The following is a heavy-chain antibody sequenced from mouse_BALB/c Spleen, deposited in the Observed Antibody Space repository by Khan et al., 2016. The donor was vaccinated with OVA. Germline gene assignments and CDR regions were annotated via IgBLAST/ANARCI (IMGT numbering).Heavy chain of an antibody. CDR3: TRLAYYYDSEGFAY. J-gene: IGHJ3*01. CDR2: VSTGGSYT. Sequence: VQLKESGGDLVKPGGSLKLSCAASGFTFSTYGMSWVRQAPDKRLEWVATVSTGGSYTYSPDSVKGRFTLSRDNAKNTLYLQMSGLRSEDTAMFYCTRLAYYYDSEGFAYWGQGTLVTVSA. CDR1: GFTFSTYG. V-gene: IGHV5-6*01. D-gene: IGHD1-1*01.